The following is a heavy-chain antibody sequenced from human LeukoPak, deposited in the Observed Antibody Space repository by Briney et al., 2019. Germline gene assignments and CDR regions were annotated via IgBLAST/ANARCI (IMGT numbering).Heavy chain of an antibody. J-gene: IGHJ4*02. CDR2: IIPILGVG. CDR3: ATQARIVGATGYFDY. D-gene: IGHD1-26*01. V-gene: IGHV1-69*04. Sequence: GSSVKVSCKASGGTFNSYAISWVRQAPGQGLEWMGRIIPILGVGNYAQKFQGRVTITADKSTSTAYMELGSLRSEDTALYYCATQARIVGATGYFDYWGQGTLVTVSS. CDR1: GGTFNSYA.